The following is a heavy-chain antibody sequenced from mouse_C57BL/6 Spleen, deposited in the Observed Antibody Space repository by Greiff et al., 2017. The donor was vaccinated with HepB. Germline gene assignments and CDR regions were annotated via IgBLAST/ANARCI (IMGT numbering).Heavy chain of an antibody. V-gene: IGHV5-9-1*02. D-gene: IGHD1-1*01. J-gene: IGHJ1*03. CDR2: ISSGGNYI. CDR1: GFTFSSYA. Sequence: EVQLQESGEGLVKPGGSLKLSCAASGFTFSSYAMSWVRQTPEKRLEWVAYISSGGNYIYYADTVKGRFTISRDNARNTLYLQMSSLKSEDTAMYYCTRGRFYWYFDVWGTGTTVTVSS. CDR3: TRGRFYWYFDV.